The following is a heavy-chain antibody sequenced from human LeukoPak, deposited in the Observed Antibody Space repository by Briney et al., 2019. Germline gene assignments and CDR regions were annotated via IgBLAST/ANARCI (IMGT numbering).Heavy chain of an antibody. J-gene: IGHJ4*02. D-gene: IGHD1-26*01. CDR2: ISYDGSNK. V-gene: IGHV3-30*18. CDR3: AKNIVGAANYYFDY. CDR1: GFTFSSYG. Sequence: GGSLRLSCAASGFTFSSYGMHWVRQAPGKGLEWVAVISYDGSNKYYADSVKGRYTISRDNSKNTLYLQMNSLRAEDTAVYYCAKNIVGAANYYFDYWGQGTLVTVSS.